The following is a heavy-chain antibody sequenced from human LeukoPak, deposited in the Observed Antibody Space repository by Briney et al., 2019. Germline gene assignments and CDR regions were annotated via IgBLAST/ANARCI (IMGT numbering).Heavy chain of an antibody. Sequence: GESLKISCKGSGYSFTSYWIGWVRQMPGKGLEWMGIIYPGDSDTRYSPSFQGQVTISADKSISTAYLQWSSLKASDTAMYYCARQGERYYYGSGSPDYWGQGTLVTVSS. CDR3: ARQGERYYYGSGSPDY. D-gene: IGHD3-10*01. J-gene: IGHJ4*02. CDR1: GYSFTSYW. V-gene: IGHV5-51*01. CDR2: IYPGDSDT.